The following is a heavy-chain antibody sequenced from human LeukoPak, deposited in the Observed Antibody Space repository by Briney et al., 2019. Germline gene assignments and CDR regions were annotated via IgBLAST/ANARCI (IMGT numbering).Heavy chain of an antibody. Sequence: GGSLRLSCAVSRFTFSSYEMNWVRQAPGKGLEWVSYISTSASTIYYADSVKGRFTISRDNAKNSLYLQMNSLRAEDTAVYYCATSRGSWPDYFDYWGQGTLVTVSS. V-gene: IGHV3-48*03. CDR1: RFTFSSYE. CDR2: ISTSASTI. J-gene: IGHJ4*02. CDR3: ATSRGSWPDYFDY. D-gene: IGHD6-13*01.